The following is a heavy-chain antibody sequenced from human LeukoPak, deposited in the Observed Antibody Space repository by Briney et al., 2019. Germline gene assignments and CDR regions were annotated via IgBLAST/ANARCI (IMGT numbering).Heavy chain of an antibody. J-gene: IGHJ3*01. D-gene: IGHD2/OR15-2a*01. Sequence: GGSLRLSCAASGFTFSDYSMNWVRQAPGKGLEWISYISGSGTIYYADSVKGRFTIPRDNAQRLVYLQMNSLRAEDTAVYYCTNFKPPAPDALDVWGQGTLITVSS. CDR2: ISGSGTI. CDR1: GFTFSDYS. V-gene: IGHV3-48*01. CDR3: TNFKPPAPDALDV.